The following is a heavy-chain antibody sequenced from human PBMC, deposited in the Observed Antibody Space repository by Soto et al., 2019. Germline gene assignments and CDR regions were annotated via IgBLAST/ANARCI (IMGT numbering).Heavy chain of an antibody. CDR2: VYYSGTT. J-gene: IGHJ4*02. V-gene: IGHV4-61*01. CDR1: GGSVSNKTYY. D-gene: IGHD4-17*01. Sequence: QVQLQESGPGLLKPSETLSLTCSVSGGSVSNKTYYWSWIRQPPGKRLEWIGYVYYSGTTNYNPSIKSRDTISVDLSKDQFSLRLSSVTTADTALYYCARTTAVPNTLRSRYFFDYWGQGTLVTVSS. CDR3: ARTTAVPNTLRSRYFFDY.